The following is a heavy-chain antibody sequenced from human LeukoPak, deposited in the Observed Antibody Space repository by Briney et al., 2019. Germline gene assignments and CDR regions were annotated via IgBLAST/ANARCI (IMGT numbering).Heavy chain of an antibody. D-gene: IGHD3-10*01. Sequence: GGSLGLSCAASGFTVSSNYMSWVRQPPGKGLEWVSGINWNGDSTNYADSVKGRFTISRDSAKNSLFLQMSSLRAEDTALYYCAKNVGSGSYFYLDYWGQGTLVTVSS. CDR3: AKNVGSGSYFYLDY. CDR1: GFTVSSNY. V-gene: IGHV3-20*04. CDR2: INWNGDST. J-gene: IGHJ4*02.